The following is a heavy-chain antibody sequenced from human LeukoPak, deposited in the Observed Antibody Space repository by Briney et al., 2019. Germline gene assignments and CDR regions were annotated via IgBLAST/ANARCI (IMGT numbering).Heavy chain of an antibody. CDR2: ISSSSSYI. Sequence: GGSLRLSCAASGFTFSSYSTNWVRQAPGKGLEWVSSISSSSSYIYYADSVKGRFTISRDNAKNSLYLQMNSLRAEDTAVYYCARVLGTTVPTGWGQGTLVTVSS. V-gene: IGHV3-21*01. J-gene: IGHJ4*02. CDR1: GFTFSSYS. D-gene: IGHD1-7*01. CDR3: ARVLGTTVPTG.